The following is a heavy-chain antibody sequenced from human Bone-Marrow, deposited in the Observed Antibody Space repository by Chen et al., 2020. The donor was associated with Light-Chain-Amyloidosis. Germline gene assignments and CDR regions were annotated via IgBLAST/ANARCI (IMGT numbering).Heavy chain of an antibody. CDR3: AREVAANYNFYMDV. CDR1: GGSIRSGDYY. Sequence: QVQLQESGPGLVKPSQTLSLTCTVSGGSIRSGDYYWSWLRQPPGKGLQWIGYTYHSWSINHNPSLNSRVTMSVDTTRNQFSLKLTSVTAADTAVYYCAREVAANYNFYMDVWGKGTTVIVSS. J-gene: IGHJ6*03. V-gene: IGHV4-30-4*01. D-gene: IGHD6-25*01. CDR2: TYHSWSI.